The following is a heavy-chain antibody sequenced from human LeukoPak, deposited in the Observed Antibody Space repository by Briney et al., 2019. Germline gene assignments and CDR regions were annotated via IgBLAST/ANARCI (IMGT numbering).Heavy chain of an antibody. V-gene: IGHV3-23*01. Sequence: HPGGSLRLSCAASGFTFSSYAMSWVRQAPGKGLEWVSAISGSGSSTYYADSVKGRFTISRDNSKNTLYLQMNSLRAEDTAVYYCAKLDYSKPTLTLYYYGMDVWGQGTTVTVSS. CDR2: ISGSGSST. CDR1: GFTFSSYA. D-gene: IGHD4-11*01. J-gene: IGHJ6*02. CDR3: AKLDYSKPTLTLYYYGMDV.